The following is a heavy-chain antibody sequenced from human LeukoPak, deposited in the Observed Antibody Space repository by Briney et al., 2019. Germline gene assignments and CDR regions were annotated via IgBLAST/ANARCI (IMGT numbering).Heavy chain of an antibody. Sequence: SVKVSCKASGGTFSSYAISWVRQAPGQGLEWMGGIIPIFGTANYAQKFQGRVTITADESTSTAYMELSSLRSDDTAVYYCAREGTLDDGYPFDYWGQGTLVTVSS. D-gene: IGHD3-22*01. CDR3: AREGTLDDGYPFDY. CDR2: IIPIFGTA. V-gene: IGHV1-69*13. CDR1: GGTFSSYA. J-gene: IGHJ4*02.